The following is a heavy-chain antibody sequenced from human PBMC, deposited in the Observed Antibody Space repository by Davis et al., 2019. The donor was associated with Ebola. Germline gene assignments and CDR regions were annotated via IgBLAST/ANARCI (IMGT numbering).Heavy chain of an antibody. D-gene: IGHD3-3*01. J-gene: IGHJ4*02. CDR3: ARDLRGFGRY. CDR1: GFTFSSYS. Sequence: GESLKISCAASGFTFSSYSMNWVRQAPGKRLEWVSYISSSSSTIYYADSVKGRFTISRDNAKNSLYLQMNSLRDEDTAVYYCARDLRGFGRYWGQGTLVTVSS. V-gene: IGHV3-48*02. CDR2: ISSSSSTI.